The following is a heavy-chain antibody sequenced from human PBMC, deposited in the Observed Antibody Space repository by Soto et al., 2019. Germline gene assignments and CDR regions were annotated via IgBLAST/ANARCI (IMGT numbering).Heavy chain of an antibody. CDR3: ARDYYKYYDSSGYYRSPAY. J-gene: IGHJ4*02. D-gene: IGHD3-22*01. CDR2: ISYDGSDK. Sequence: GGALILSCATSGFTFSSYAMHWVRQAPGKGVEWVALISYDGSDKDYADSVKGRFTISRDNSRNTLFLQMNSLRAEDTAVYYCARDYYKYYDSSGYYRSPAYWGQGTLVTVSS. V-gene: IGHV3-30-3*01. CDR1: GFTFSSYA.